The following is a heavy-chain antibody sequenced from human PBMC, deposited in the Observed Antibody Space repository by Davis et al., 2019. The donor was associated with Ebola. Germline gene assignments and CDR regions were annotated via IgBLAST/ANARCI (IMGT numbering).Heavy chain of an antibody. J-gene: IGHJ4*02. D-gene: IGHD3-16*01. V-gene: IGHV5-51*01. CDR2: IYPGDSDT. CDR3: ARGVGMISVGGDISYYFDS. CDR1: GYSFSSYW. Sequence: GESLKISCKASGYSFSSYWLAWVRHTPGKGLEWMGLIYPGDSDTRYSPSFRGQVTISADKSINPASVQWSSLKASDSAIYYCARGVGMISVGGDISYYFDSWGQGTQVTVSS.